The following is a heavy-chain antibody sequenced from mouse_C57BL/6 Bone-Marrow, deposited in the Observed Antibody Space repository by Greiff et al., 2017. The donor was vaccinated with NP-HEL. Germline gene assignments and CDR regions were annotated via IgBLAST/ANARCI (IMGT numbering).Heavy chain of an antibody. Sequence: VQVVESGAELARPGASVKLSCKASGYTFTSYGISWVKQRTGQGLEWIGEIYPRSGNTYYNEKFKGKATLTADKSSSTAYMELRSLTSEDSAVYFCARGDGTGYWGQGTTLTVSS. J-gene: IGHJ2*01. CDR2: IYPRSGNT. D-gene: IGHD1-1*01. CDR1: GYTFTSYG. CDR3: ARGDGTGY. V-gene: IGHV1-81*01.